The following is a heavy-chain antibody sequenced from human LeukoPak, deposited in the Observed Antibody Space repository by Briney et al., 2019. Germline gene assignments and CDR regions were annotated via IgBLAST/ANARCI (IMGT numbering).Heavy chain of an antibody. V-gene: IGHV4-59*01. J-gene: IGHJ6*02. D-gene: IGHD6-6*01. CDR1: GGSISSYY. CDR3: ARDGYSSSSGPYYYYYYGMDV. Sequence: SETLSLTCTVSGGSISSYYWSWIRQPPGKGLEWIGYIYYSGSTNYNPSLKSRVTISVDTSKNQFSLKLSSVTAADTAVYYCARDGYSSSSGPYYYYYYGMDVWGQGTTVTVSS. CDR2: IYYSGST.